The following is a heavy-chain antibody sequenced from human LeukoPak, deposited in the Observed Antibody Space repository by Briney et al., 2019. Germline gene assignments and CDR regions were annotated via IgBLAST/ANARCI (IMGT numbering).Heavy chain of an antibody. V-gene: IGHV6-1*01. CDR1: GDSVTSNSAD. J-gene: IGHJ5*02. CDR2: TYCRCKSYS. CDR3: ARDAPRFDP. Sequence: SQTLSLTCAVSGDSVTSNSADWNWIRQSPARGLEWLGRTYCRCKSYSDYALSLKSRININPDTTKKQSSLYLNSVATEDTAVDYCARDAPRFDPWGQGTLVTVSS.